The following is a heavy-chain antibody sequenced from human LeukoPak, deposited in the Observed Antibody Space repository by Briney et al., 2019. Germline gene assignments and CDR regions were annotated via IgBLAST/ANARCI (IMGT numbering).Heavy chain of an antibody. D-gene: IGHD6-13*01. Sequence: SVKVSCKASGGTFSSYAISWVRQAPGQGLEWMGRIIPILGIANYAQKFQGRVTITADKSTSTAYMELSSLRSEDTAVYYCARDPPPEGAWQQLLRWGDYWGQGTLVTVSS. CDR1: GGTFSSYA. CDR3: ARDPPPEGAWQQLLRWGDY. CDR2: IIPILGIA. V-gene: IGHV1-69*04. J-gene: IGHJ4*02.